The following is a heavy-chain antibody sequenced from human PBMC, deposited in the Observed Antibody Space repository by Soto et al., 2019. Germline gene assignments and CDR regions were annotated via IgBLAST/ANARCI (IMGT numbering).Heavy chain of an antibody. CDR3: ARASGYVSGWYHDY. CDR2: LIPILGTT. D-gene: IGHD6-19*01. J-gene: IGHJ4*02. CDR1: VGTFSSDA. Sequence: SVKVSCKASVGTFSSDAVSWVRQAPGQGLEWMGGLIPILGTTHYAQKFQGRVTITADESTNTAYMELSSLRSDDTAVYYCARASGYVSGWYHDYWGQGPRVTVSS. V-gene: IGHV1-69*13.